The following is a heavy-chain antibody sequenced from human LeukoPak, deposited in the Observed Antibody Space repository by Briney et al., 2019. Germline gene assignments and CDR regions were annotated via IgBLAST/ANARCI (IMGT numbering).Heavy chain of an antibody. Sequence: GGSLRLSCAASAFTFSTSDMSWVRQAPGKGLEWVSVISSSGGRTYYADSVKGRFTISRDNSKNTVYLQVNSLRAEDTAVYYCARHGRGLWYFDLWGRGTLVTVSS. D-gene: IGHD3/OR15-3a*01. J-gene: IGHJ2*01. CDR2: ISSSGGRT. V-gene: IGHV3-23*01. CDR1: AFTFSTSD. CDR3: ARHGRGLWYFDL.